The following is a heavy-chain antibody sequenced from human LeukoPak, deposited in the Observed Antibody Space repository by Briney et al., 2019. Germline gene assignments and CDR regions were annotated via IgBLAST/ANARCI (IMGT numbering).Heavy chain of an antibody. Sequence: GGSLRLSCGASGFTFSSYAMSWVRRAPGKGLEWVSGISGSGFSTYYADSVKGRFTISRDNSKNTLYLQMNSLRAEDTAVYFCAKVVDGIAARPCDYWGQGTLVTVSS. D-gene: IGHD6-6*01. CDR1: GFTFSSYA. CDR3: AKVVDGIAARPCDY. J-gene: IGHJ4*02. CDR2: ISGSGFST. V-gene: IGHV3-23*01.